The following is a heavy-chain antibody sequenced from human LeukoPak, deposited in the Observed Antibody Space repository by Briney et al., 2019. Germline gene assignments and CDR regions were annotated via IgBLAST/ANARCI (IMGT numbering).Heavy chain of an antibody. Sequence: GGSLRLSCAASGFTFSYYAMSWVRQAPGKGLEWVSAISASGGSTGYADSVKGRFTISRDNSKNTLYLQMNSLRAEDTAVFYCAKGLSSGWYGESGSWGQGTLVTVSS. D-gene: IGHD6-19*01. V-gene: IGHV3-23*01. J-gene: IGHJ5*02. CDR3: AKGLSSGWYGESGS. CDR2: ISASGGST. CDR1: GFTFSYYA.